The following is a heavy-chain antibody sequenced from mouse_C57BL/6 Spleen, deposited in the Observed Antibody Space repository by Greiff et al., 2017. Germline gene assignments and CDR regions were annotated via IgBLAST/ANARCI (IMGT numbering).Heavy chain of an antibody. CDR3: ARSDIVTTVVADY. D-gene: IGHD1-1*01. Sequence: QVQLQQPGAELVRPGSSVKLSCKASGYTFTSYWMHWVKQRPIQGLEWIGNIDPSDSETHYNQKFKDKATLTVDKSSSTAYMQLSSLTSEDSAGYYCARSDIVTTVVADYWGQGTTLTVSS. CDR1: GYTFTSYW. J-gene: IGHJ2*01. V-gene: IGHV1-52*01. CDR2: IDPSDSET.